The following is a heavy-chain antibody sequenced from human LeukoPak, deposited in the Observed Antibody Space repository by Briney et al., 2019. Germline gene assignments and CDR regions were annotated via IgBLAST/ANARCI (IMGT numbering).Heavy chain of an antibody. CDR2: FDPEDGET. CDR3: ATSGVVGATYDY. V-gene: IGHV1-24*01. D-gene: IGHD1-26*01. CDR1: GYTLTELS. J-gene: IGHJ4*02. Sequence: ASVKVSCKVSGYTLTELSMHWVRQAPGKGREWMGGFDPEDGETIYAQKFQGRVTMTEDTSTDTAYMELSSLRSEDTAVYYCATSGVVGATYDYWGQGTLVTVSS.